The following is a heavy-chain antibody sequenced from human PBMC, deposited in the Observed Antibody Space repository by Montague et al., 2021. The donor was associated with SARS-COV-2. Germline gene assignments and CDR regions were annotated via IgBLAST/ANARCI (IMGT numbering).Heavy chain of an antibody. CDR2: IYYSGRT. V-gene: IGHV4-59*01. CDR3: ARGFDP. Sequence: SETLSLTCPVSGGSISSYYWSWTRQPPGKVLAWPGYIYYSGRTNYNPSLKSRVTISVDTSKNQFSLKLSSVTAADTAVYYCARGFDPWGQGTLVTVSS. CDR1: GGSISSYY. J-gene: IGHJ5*02.